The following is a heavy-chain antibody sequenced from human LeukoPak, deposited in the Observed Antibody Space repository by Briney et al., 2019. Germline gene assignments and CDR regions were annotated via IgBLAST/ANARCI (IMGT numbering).Heavy chain of an antibody. J-gene: IGHJ4*02. V-gene: IGHV3-23*01. CDR1: GFTFSSDS. D-gene: IGHD3-9*01. Sequence: GGSLRLSCAASGFTFSSDSMSWGPQGPGKGLEWGSSITASADTTFYSDSVKVRFTISRDNSKNTLHLQMNSLRPDDTAIYSCAADYNILTGYFSDLGYCGQGTLVTVSS. CDR2: ITASADTT. CDR3: AADYNILTGYFSDLGY.